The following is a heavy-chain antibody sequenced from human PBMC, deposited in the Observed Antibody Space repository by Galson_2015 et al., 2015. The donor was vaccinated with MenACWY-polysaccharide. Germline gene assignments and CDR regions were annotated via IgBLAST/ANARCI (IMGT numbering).Heavy chain of an antibody. CDR2: ISWNSDII. CDR1: GFTFDDYA. V-gene: IGHV3-9*01. J-gene: IGHJ4*02. D-gene: IGHD2-15*01. CDR3: AKGYSYSKSPVDH. Sequence: SLRLSCAASGFTFDDYAMHWVRHAPGKGLEWVSGISWNSDIIGYADSVKGRFTISRDSAQNSLYLQMNSLRPEDTALYYCAKGYSYSKSPVDHWGQGTLVTVSS.